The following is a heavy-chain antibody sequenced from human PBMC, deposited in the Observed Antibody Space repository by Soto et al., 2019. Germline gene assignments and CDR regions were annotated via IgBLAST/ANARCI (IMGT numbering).Heavy chain of an antibody. J-gene: IGHJ5*02. Sequence: LETLSLTCTVSGGSISSYYWSWIRQPPGKGLEWIGYMYYGGRTNYNPSLKSRVTISVDTSKMQVSLKLSSVTAADTAVYFCAWGTPSPLIVKSSRGPWFDPWGQGTLVTVSS. CDR2: MYYGGRT. V-gene: IGHV4-59*08. CDR1: GGSISSYY. CDR3: AWGTPSPLIVKSSRGPWFDP. D-gene: IGHD2-15*01.